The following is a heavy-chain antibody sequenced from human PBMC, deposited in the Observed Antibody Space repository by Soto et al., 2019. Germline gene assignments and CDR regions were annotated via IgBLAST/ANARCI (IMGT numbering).Heavy chain of an antibody. CDR2: INHSGST. D-gene: IGHD3-9*01. Sequence: PSETLSLTCAVYGGSFSGYYWSWIRQPPGKGLEWIGEINHSGSTNYNPSLKSRVTISVDTSKNQFSLKLSSVTAADTAVYYCARGLKAVGRKIFFFPYFDYWGQGTLVTVSS. CDR3: ARGLKAVGRKIFFFPYFDY. J-gene: IGHJ4*02. CDR1: GGSFSGYY. V-gene: IGHV4-34*01.